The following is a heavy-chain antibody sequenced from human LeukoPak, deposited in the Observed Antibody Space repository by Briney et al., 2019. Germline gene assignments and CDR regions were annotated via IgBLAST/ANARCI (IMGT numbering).Heavy chain of an antibody. D-gene: IGHD4-17*01. Sequence: SETLSLTCSVSGGSISSHYWSWIRQPPGKGLEWIGYIYYSGSTKYDPSLKSRVTISVDTSKNQFSLKLSSVTAADTAVYYCARGGATVTPGLLWFDPWGQGTLVTVSS. J-gene: IGHJ5*02. V-gene: IGHV4-59*11. CDR2: IYYSGST. CDR1: GGSISSHY. CDR3: ARGGATVTPGLLWFDP.